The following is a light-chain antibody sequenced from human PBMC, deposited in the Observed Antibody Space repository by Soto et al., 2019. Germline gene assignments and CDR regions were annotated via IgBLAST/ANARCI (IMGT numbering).Light chain of an antibody. CDR3: LLYDGGAWV. V-gene: IGLV7-43*01. CDR1: TGAVTSDYH. J-gene: IGLJ3*02. CDR2: STA. Sequence: QAVVTQEPSLTVSPGGTVTFTCASNTGAVTSDYHPNWVQQKPGQTPTSLIYSTASKHSWTPARFSGSLLGDKAALTLSGVGREDEADYYCLLYDGGAWVFGGGTKVTVL.